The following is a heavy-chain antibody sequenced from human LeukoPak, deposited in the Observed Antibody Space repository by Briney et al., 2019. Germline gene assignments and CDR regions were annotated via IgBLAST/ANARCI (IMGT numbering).Heavy chain of an antibody. D-gene: IGHD3-9*01. CDR2: IYYSGST. J-gene: IGHJ5*02. CDR3: ARNRWYFDILTGRGHWFDP. V-gene: IGHV4-59*01. Sequence: KSSETLSLTCTVSGGSISSYYWSWIRQPPGKGLEWIGNIYYSGSTNYNPSLKSRVTISVDTSKIQFSLRLSSVTAADTAVYYCARNRWYFDILTGRGHWFDPWGQGTLVTVSS. CDR1: GGSISSYY.